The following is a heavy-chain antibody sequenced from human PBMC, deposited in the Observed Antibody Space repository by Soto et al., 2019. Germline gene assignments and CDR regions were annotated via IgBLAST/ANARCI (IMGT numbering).Heavy chain of an antibody. CDR2: ISYDGSNK. CDR1: GFTCSSYA. CDR3: ARDTSYSGIGNFLALVRGVISY. D-gene: IGHD3-10*01. V-gene: IGHV3-30-3*01. J-gene: IGHJ4*02. Sequence: GESLKISCAASGFTCSSYAMHWVRQAPGKGLEWVAVISYDGSNKYYAVSVKGRFTISRYNSKNTLYLQMNSLRAEDTAVYYCARDTSYSGIGNFLALVRGVISYWGQGTLVTVSS.